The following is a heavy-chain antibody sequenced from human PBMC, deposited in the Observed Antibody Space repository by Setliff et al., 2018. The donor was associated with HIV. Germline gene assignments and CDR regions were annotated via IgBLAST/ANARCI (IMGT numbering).Heavy chain of an antibody. Sequence: PSETLSLTCAVSGGSVSSSNWWSWVRQPPGKGLEWIGEISQSGSTNYNPSLKSRVTISVDKSKNQFSLKLTSVTAADTAVYYCGRLSETAMASFDSWGQGILVTVSS. CDR3: GRLSETAMASFDS. CDR1: GGSVSSSNW. CDR2: ISQSGST. D-gene: IGHD2-21*02. V-gene: IGHV4-4*02. J-gene: IGHJ4*02.